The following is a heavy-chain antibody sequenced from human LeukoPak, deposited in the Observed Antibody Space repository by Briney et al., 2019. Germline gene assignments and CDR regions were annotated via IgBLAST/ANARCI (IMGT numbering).Heavy chain of an antibody. CDR2: ISAYNGNT. D-gene: IGHD3-22*01. J-gene: IGHJ3*02. CDR1: GYTFTSYG. CDR3: ARDPRPYYYDSSGYFDI. Sequence: ASVKVSCKASGYTFTSYGISWVRQAPGQGLEWMGWISAYNGNTNYAQKLQGRVTMTTDTSTSTAYMELRSLRSDDTAVYYCARDPRPYYYDSSGYFDIWGQGTVVTVSS. V-gene: IGHV1-18*01.